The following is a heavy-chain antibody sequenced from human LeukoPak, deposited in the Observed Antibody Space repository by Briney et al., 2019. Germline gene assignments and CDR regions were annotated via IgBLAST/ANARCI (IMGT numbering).Heavy chain of an antibody. CDR2: IRYDGSNK. D-gene: IGHD6-13*01. J-gene: IGHJ5*02. Sequence: GGSLRLSCAASGFTFSSYGMHWVRQAPGKGLEWVAFIRYDGSNKYYADSVKGRFTISRDNSKNTLYLQMNSLRAEDTAVYYCAKGSIAKSDWFDPWGQGTLVTVSS. CDR1: GFTFSSYG. CDR3: AKGSIAKSDWFDP. V-gene: IGHV3-30*02.